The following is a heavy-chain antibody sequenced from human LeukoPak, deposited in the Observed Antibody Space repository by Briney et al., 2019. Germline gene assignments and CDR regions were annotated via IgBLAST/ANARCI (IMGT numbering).Heavy chain of an antibody. J-gene: IGHJ4*02. V-gene: IGHV4-4*07. CDR2: IYTSGST. CDR3: ARSRYYYGSGSFYFDY. CDR1: GGSISSYY. D-gene: IGHD3-10*01. Sequence: PSETLSLTCTVSGGSISSYYWSWIRQPAGKGLEWIGRIYTSGSTNYNPSLKSRVTMSVDTSKNQFSLKLSSVTAADTAVYYRARSRYYYGSGSFYFDYWGQGTLVTVSS.